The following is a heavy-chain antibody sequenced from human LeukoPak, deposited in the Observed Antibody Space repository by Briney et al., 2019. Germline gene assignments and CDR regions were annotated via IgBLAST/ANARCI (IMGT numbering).Heavy chain of an antibody. CDR3: AKDIRRCSGGSCYSGLGYYYYYGMDV. D-gene: IGHD2-15*01. V-gene: IGHV3-9*01. Sequence: GRSLRLSCAASGFTFDDYAMHWVRQAPGKGLEWVSGISWNSGSRGYADSVKGRFTISRDNAKNSLYLQMNSLRAEDTALYYCAKDIRRCSGGSCYSGLGYYYYYGMDVWGQGTTVTVSS. J-gene: IGHJ6*02. CDR1: GFTFDDYA. CDR2: ISWNSGSR.